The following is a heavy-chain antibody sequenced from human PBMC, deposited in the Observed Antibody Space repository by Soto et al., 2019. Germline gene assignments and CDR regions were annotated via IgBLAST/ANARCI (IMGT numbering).Heavy chain of an antibody. CDR3: ARRRFRPYCSSTSCSMDV. J-gene: IGHJ6*04. D-gene: IGHD2-2*01. Sequence: SETLSLTCTVSGGSLSSGGYYWSWIRQPPGKGLEWIGSIYYSGSTNYNPSLKSRVTISVDTSKNQFSLKLSSVTAADTAVYYCARRRFRPYCSSTSCSMDVWGKGTTVTVSS. CDR1: GGSLSSGGYY. CDR2: IYYSGST. V-gene: IGHV4-39*01.